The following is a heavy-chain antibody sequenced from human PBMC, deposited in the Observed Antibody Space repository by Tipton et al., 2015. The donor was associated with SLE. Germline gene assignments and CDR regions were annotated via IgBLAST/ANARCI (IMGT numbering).Heavy chain of an antibody. J-gene: IGHJ3*02. CDR2: IYYSGST. CDR1: GGSISSHY. CDR3: ATTWWNAFDI. Sequence: TLSLTCTVSGGSISSHYWSWIRQPPGKGLEWIGYIYYSGSTNYNPSLKSRVTISVDTSKNQFSRKLSSVTAADTAVYYCATTWWNAFDIWGQGTMVTVPS. D-gene: IGHD2-15*01. V-gene: IGHV4-59*08.